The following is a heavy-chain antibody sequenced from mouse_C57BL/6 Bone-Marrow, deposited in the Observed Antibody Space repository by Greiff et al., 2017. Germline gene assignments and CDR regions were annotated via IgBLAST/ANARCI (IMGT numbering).Heavy chain of an antibody. V-gene: IGHV1-61*01. CDR1: GYTFTIYW. D-gene: IGHD1-1*01. Sequence: QVQLQQPGAELVRPGSSVKLSCKASGYTFTIYWLDWVKQRPGQGLEWIGNIYPSDSETHYNQKFKVKATLTVDKSSSTAYMQLSSLTSEDSAVDYCVNVGSNYVGLPYWGQGTLVTGSA. CDR3: VNVGSNYVGLPY. CDR2: IYPSDSET. J-gene: IGHJ3*01.